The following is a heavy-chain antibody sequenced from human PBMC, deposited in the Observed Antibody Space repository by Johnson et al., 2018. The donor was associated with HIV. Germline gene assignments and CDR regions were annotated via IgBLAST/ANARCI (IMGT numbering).Heavy chain of an antibody. J-gene: IGHJ3*02. D-gene: IGHD6-19*01. CDR2: ISWNSGSI. Sequence: VQLVESGGGLVQPVRSLRLSCAASGFTFDDYAMHWVRQAPGKGLEWVSGISWNSGSIGYADSVKGRFTISRDNAKSSLSLQMNSLRAEDTAVYYCARDREEYSSGWAEGRAFDIWGQGTMVTVSS. CDR1: GFTFDDYA. V-gene: IGHV3-9*01. CDR3: ARDREEYSSGWAEGRAFDI.